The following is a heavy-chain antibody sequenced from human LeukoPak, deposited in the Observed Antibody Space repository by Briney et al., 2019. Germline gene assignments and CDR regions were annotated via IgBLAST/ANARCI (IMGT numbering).Heavy chain of an antibody. V-gene: IGHV4-59*01. CDR2: IYYSGST. D-gene: IGHD1-26*01. Sequence: SETLSPTCTVSGGSISSYFWSWIRQPPGKGLEWFGYIYYSGSTNYNPSLKSRVTISVDTSKNQFSLKLSSVTAADTAVYYCAATKGAMYAFDIWGQGTMVTVSS. CDR1: GGSISSYF. CDR3: AATKGAMYAFDI. J-gene: IGHJ3*02.